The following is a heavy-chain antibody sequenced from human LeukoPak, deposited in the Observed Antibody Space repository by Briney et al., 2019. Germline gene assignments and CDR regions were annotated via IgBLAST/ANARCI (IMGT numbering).Heavy chain of an antibody. V-gene: IGHV4-30-4*01. CDR1: GGSISSGDYY. J-gene: IGHJ4*02. Sequence: PSETLSLTCTVYGGSISSGDYYWSWIRQPPGKGLEWIGYIYYSGSTYYNPSLKSRVTISVDTSKNQFSLKLSSVTAADTAVYYCARVYDFWSGYYFDYWGQGTLVTVSS. CDR3: ARVYDFWSGYYFDY. CDR2: IYYSGST. D-gene: IGHD3-3*01.